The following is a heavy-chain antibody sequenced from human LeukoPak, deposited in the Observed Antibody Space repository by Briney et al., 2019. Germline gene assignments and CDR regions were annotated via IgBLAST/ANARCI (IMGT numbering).Heavy chain of an antibody. J-gene: IGHJ6*02. CDR1: GGSISSSSYY. V-gene: IGHV4-39*07. D-gene: IGHD2-2*01. CDR3: ARVSYGPAAIDYYGMDV. Sequence: PSETLSLTCTVSGGSISSSSYYWGWIRQPPGKGLEWIGSIYYSGSTYYNPSLKSRVTISVDTSKNQFSLKLSSVTAADTAVYYCARVSYGPAAIDYYGMDVWGQGTTVTVSS. CDR2: IYYSGST.